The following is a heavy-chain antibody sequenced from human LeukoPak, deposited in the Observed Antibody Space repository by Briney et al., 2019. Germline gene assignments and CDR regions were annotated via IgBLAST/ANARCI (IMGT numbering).Heavy chain of an antibody. D-gene: IGHD2-2*01. Sequence: GGSLRLSCAASGFTVSSNYMSWVRQAPGKGLEWVSAISGRGGSTYYADSVKGRFTISRDNSKNTLYLQMNSLRAEDMAIYYCARVRYCSSTSCSIRYFDYWGQGTLVTVSS. V-gene: IGHV3-23*01. CDR3: ARVRYCSSTSCSIRYFDY. CDR1: GFTVSSNY. CDR2: ISGRGGST. J-gene: IGHJ4*02.